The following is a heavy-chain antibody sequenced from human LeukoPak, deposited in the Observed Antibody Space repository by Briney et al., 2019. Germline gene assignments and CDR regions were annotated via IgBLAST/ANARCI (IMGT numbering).Heavy chain of an antibody. V-gene: IGHV4-38-2*02. CDR2: IYHSGST. CDR3: LSRYSNHKFWDY. J-gene: IGHJ4*02. D-gene: IGHD4-11*01. CDR1: GYSISSGCY. Sequence: SETLSLTCTVSGYSISSGCYWGWIRQPPGKGLEWIGSIYHSGSTYYNPSLKSRVTISIDTSKNQFSLKLSSVTAADTAVYYCLSRYSNHKFWDYWGQGTLVTVSS.